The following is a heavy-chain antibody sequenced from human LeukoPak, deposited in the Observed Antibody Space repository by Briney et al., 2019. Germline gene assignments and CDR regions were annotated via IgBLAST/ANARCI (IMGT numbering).Heavy chain of an antibody. CDR3: AREGRYYYDSSGSPDAFDI. CDR1: GGTFSSYA. V-gene: IGHV1-18*01. D-gene: IGHD3-22*01. Sequence: ASVKVSCKASGGTFSSYAISWVRQAPGQGLEWMGWISAYNGNTNYAQKLQGRVTMTTDTSTSTAYMELRSLRSDGTAVYYCAREGRYYYDSSGSPDAFDIWGQGTMVTVSS. J-gene: IGHJ3*02. CDR2: ISAYNGNT.